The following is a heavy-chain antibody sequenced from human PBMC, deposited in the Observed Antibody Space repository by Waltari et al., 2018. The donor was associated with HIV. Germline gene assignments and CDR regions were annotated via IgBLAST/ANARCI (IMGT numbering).Heavy chain of an antibody. CDR2: INHSGIT. Sequence: QVQLQQWGAGLLKPSETLSLTCAVYGGSFSGYYWSWIRQPPGKGLEWIGEINHSGITNYTPSLEGRVTISVDTSKNQFSLKLSSVTAADTAVYYCARAIVSSGYGYWYFDLWGRGTLVTVSS. V-gene: IGHV4-34*01. CDR3: ARAIVSSGYGYWYFDL. CDR1: GGSFSGYY. D-gene: IGHD3-22*01. J-gene: IGHJ2*01.